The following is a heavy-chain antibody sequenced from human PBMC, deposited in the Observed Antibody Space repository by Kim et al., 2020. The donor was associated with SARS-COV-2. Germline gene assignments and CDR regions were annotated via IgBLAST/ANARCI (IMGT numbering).Heavy chain of an antibody. D-gene: IGHD5-18*01. V-gene: IGHV4-34*01. CDR1: GGSFSGYY. J-gene: IGHJ4*02. Sequence: SETLSLTCAVYGGSFSGYYWSWIRQPPGKGLEWIGEINHSGSTNYNPSLKSRVTISVDTSKNQFSLKLSSVTAADTAVYYCARGWGGYSYGSVFDYWGQGTLVTVSS. CDR3: ARGWGGYSYGSVFDY. CDR2: INHSGST.